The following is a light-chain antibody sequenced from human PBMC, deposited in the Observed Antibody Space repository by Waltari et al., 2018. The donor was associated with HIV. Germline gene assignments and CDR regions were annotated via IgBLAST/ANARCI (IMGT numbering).Light chain of an antibody. Sequence: QPVLTQPPSASGTPGQRVIISCSGSSSHIGRHAVRRYQPLPGATPPLLIFGHNQRSSGVPDRFSGSKSATSASLAISGLRSVDEADYSCAAWDDSLDGPVFGGGTKLTVL. V-gene: IGLV1-44*01. CDR2: GHN. J-gene: IGLJ2*01. CDR1: SSHIGRHA. CDR3: AAWDDSLDGPV.